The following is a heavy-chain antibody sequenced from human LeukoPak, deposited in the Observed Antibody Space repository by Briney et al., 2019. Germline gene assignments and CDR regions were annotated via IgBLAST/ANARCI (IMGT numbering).Heavy chain of an antibody. CDR3: LRDLNWSLDQ. CDR2: ISSRSSNI. Sequence: GGSLRLSCAASGFTFSSYSMNWVRQAPGKGLEWVSYISSRSSNIYYADSVKGRFTISRDNAKNTLYLQMNSLRAEDTAVYYCLRDLNWSLDQWGQGTLVTVSS. V-gene: IGHV3-48*04. D-gene: IGHD1-20*01. CDR1: GFTFSSYS. J-gene: IGHJ4*02.